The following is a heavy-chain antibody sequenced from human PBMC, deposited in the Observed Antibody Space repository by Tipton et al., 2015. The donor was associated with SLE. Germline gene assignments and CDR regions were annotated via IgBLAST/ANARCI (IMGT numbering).Heavy chain of an antibody. Sequence: SLRLSCAASGFTVSSNYMSWVRQAPGKGLEWVSVIYSGGSTYYADSVKGRFTISRDNSKNTLYLQMNSLRAEDTAVYYCARADMGIASAGVWGQGTRVTVSS. V-gene: IGHV3-53*05. D-gene: IGHD6-13*01. CDR1: GFTVSSNY. CDR3: ARADMGIASAGV. J-gene: IGHJ4*02. CDR2: IYSGGST.